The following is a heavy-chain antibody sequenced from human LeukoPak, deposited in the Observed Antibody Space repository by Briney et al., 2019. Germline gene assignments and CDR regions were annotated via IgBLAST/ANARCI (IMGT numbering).Heavy chain of an antibody. CDR2: IIPILGIA. CDR1: GGTFNSYA. D-gene: IGHD5-12*01. Sequence: SVKLSCKASGGTFNSYAISWVRQAPGQGLEWMGRIIPILGIANYAQKFQGRVTITADKSTSTAYMELSSLRSEDTAVYYCARDGADSGYDHEYYYYYGMDVWGQGTTVTVSS. J-gene: IGHJ6*02. V-gene: IGHV1-69*04. CDR3: ARDGADSGYDHEYYYYYGMDV.